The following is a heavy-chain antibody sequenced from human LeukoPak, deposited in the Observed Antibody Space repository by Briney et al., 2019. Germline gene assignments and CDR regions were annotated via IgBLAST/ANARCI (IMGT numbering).Heavy chain of an antibody. CDR2: IDNSGRTI. J-gene: IGHJ5*02. Sequence: GGSLRLSCAASGFTFSDYYMTWVRQAPGEGLEWVSYIDNSGRTIFYADSVKGRFTISRDNAKNSLYLQMNSLRAEDTAVYYCARGIMVRGVGDWFDPWGQGTLVTVSS. CDR1: GFTFSDYY. V-gene: IGHV3-11*01. CDR3: ARGIMVRGVGDWFDP. D-gene: IGHD3-10*01.